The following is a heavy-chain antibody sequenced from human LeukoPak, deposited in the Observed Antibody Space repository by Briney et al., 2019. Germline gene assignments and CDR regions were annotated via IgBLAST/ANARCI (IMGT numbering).Heavy chain of an antibody. Sequence: ASVKVSCKASGYTFTDYFVHWVRQAPGQGLEWMGWINPNSGGTNNAQKFQGRVTMTRDTSINTAYMELSRLRSDDTAVYYCAREVCGGDCYMDWGQGTLVTVSS. D-gene: IGHD2-21*02. J-gene: IGHJ4*02. CDR1: GYTFTDYF. V-gene: IGHV1-2*02. CDR2: INPNSGGT. CDR3: AREVCGGDCYMD.